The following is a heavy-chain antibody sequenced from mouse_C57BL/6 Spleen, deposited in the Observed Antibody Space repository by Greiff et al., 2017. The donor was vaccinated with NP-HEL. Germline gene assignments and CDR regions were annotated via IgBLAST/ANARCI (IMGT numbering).Heavy chain of an antibody. J-gene: IGHJ4*01. D-gene: IGHD2-10*02. CDR1: GYSITSGYY. V-gene: IGHV3-6*01. CDR3: AREYGNYGAMDY. Sequence: EVQLQESGPGLVKPSQSLSLTCSVTGYSITSGYYWNWIRQFPGNKLEWMGYISYDGSNNYNPSLKNRISITRDTSKNQLFLKLNSVTTEDTATYYCAREYGNYGAMDYWGQGTSVTVSS. CDR2: ISYDGSN.